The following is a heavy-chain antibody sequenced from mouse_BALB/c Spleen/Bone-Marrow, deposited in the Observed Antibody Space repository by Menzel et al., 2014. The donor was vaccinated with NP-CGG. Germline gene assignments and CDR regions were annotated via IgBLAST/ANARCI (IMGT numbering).Heavy chain of an antibody. CDR1: GFNIKDTY. V-gene: IGHV14-3*02. CDR2: IDPANGNT. D-gene: IGHD2-4*01. Sequence: VQLQHSGAELVKPGASVKLSCTASGFNIKDTYMHWAKQRPEQGLEWIGRIDPANGNTKYDPKFQGKATITADTSSNTAYLQLSSLTSEDTAVYYCALYYDYDVGYWGQGTTLTVSS. CDR3: ALYYDYDVGY. J-gene: IGHJ2*01.